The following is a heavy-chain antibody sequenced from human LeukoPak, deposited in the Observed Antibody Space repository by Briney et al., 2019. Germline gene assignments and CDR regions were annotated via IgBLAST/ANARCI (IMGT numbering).Heavy chain of an antibody. D-gene: IGHD2-15*01. V-gene: IGHV3-7*01. CDR1: GFTFSSYW. J-gene: IGHJ4*02. CDR3: ARGYCSGGSCPRSFDY. Sequence: PGGSLRLSCAASGFTFSSYWMSWVRQAPGKGLEWVANIKQDGSEKYYVDSVKGRFTISRDNAKNSLYLQTNSLRAEDTAVYYCARGYCSGGSCPRSFDYWGQGTLVTVSS. CDR2: IKQDGSEK.